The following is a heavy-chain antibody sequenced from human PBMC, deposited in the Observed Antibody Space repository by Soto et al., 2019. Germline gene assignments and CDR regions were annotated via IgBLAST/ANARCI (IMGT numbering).Heavy chain of an antibody. CDR3: ARGPLLRFPTLD. D-gene: IGHD3-3*01. CDR2: IYYSGST. V-gene: IGHV4-59*01. J-gene: IGHJ4*02. CDR1: GGSISSYY. Sequence: SETLSLTCTVSGGSISSYYWSWIRQPPGKGLEWIGYIYYSGSTNYNPSLKSRVTISVDTSKNQFSLKLSSVTAADTAVYYCARGPLLRFPTLDWGQGTLVTVSS.